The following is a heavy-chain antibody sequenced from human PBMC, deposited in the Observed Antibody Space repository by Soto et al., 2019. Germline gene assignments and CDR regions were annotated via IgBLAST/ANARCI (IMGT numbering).Heavy chain of an antibody. Sequence: ASVKVSYKASGYTFTSYGISWVRQAPGQGLEWMGWISAYNGNTNYAQKLQGRVTMTTDTSITTAYMELSSLKSDDTAVYFCARAVARDGSSWYRGGYDSWGQGTLVTVSS. CDR3: ARAVARDGSSWYRGGYDS. V-gene: IGHV1-18*01. D-gene: IGHD6-13*01. CDR1: GYTFTSYG. J-gene: IGHJ4*02. CDR2: ISAYNGNT.